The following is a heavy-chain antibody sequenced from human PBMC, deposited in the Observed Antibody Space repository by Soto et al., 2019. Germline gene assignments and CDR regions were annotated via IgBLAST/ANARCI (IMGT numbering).Heavy chain of an antibody. CDR3: TSSLAARIAAAEDY. CDR1: GFTFGDYA. CDR2: IRSKAYGGTT. Sequence: GGSLRLSCTASGFTFGDYAMSWFRQAPGKGLEWVGFIRSKAYGGTTEYAASVKGRFTISGDDSKSIAYLQMNSLKTEDTAVYYCTSSLAARIAAAEDYWGQGTLVTVSS. J-gene: IGHJ4*02. V-gene: IGHV3-49*03. D-gene: IGHD6-13*01.